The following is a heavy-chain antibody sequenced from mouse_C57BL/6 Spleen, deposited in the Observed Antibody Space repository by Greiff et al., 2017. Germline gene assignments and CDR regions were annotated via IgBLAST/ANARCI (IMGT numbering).Heavy chain of an antibody. V-gene: IGHV5-4*01. Sequence: EVKLVESGGGLVKPGGSLKLSCAASGFTFSSYAMSWVRQTPEKRLEWVATISDGGSYTYYPDNVKGRFTISRDNAKNNLYLQMSHLKSEDTAMYYCARDRRAYSNYEDYAMDYWGQGTSV. D-gene: IGHD2-5*01. J-gene: IGHJ4*01. CDR3: ARDRRAYSNYEDYAMDY. CDR1: GFTFSSYA. CDR2: ISDGGSYT.